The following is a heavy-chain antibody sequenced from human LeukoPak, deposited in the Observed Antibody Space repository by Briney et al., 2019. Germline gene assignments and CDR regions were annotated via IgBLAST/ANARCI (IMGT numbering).Heavy chain of an antibody. CDR1: GFTVGNNY. J-gene: IGHJ4*02. V-gene: IGHV3-66*02. D-gene: IGHD1-26*01. CDR3: ARDPGGGPTHGY. CDR2: IYSDGST. Sequence: GGSLRLSCAASGFTVGNNYMSWVRQAPGEGLEWVSVIYSDGSTYYADSVKARFTISRDNSKNTLYLQMNSLRADGTAVYYCARDPGGGPTHGYWGQGTLVTVSS.